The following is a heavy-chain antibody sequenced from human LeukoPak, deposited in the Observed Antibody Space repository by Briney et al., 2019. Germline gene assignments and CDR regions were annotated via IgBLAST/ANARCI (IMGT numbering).Heavy chain of an antibody. Sequence: GASVKVSCKASGYSFTGYYIHWVRQAPGQGLEWMAWINPNAGGINYAQKFQGRVTMTRDTSISTAYMELSRLRSADTAVYYCARAVDYADYASDYWGQGTLVTVSS. D-gene: IGHD4-17*01. CDR2: INPNAGGI. J-gene: IGHJ4*02. CDR1: GYSFTGYY. V-gene: IGHV1-2*02. CDR3: ARAVDYADYASDY.